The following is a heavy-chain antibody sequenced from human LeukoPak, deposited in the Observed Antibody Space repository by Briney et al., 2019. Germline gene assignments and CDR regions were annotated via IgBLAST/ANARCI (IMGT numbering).Heavy chain of an antibody. CDR2: MNPNSGNT. V-gene: IGHV1-8*03. J-gene: IGHJ6*03. CDR1: GYTFTSYD. CDR3: ARAGYYYGSGSYYLAYYYYYMDV. D-gene: IGHD3-10*01. Sequence: ASVKVSCKASGYTFTSYDINWVRQATGQGLEWMGWMNPNSGNTGYAQKFQGRVTITRNTSISTAYMELSSLRSEDTAVYYCARAGYYYGSGSYYLAYYYYYMDVWGKGTTVTVSS.